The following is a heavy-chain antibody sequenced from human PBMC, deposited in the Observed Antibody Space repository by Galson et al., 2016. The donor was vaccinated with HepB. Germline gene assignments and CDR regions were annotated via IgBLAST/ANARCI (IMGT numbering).Heavy chain of an antibody. Sequence: SETLSLTCAVYGGSFSCASFSCYSWTLVRQPPGKGLEWIGEINLSGSTKYKSSLKNRVSMSVDTSKNQFSLKLSSVTAADTAVYYCARGPRVDETIFRNFYYYGLDVWGQGTTVIVS. D-gene: IGHD1-7*01. CDR2: INLSGST. CDR1: GGSFSCASFSCYS. V-gene: IGHV4-34*01. J-gene: IGHJ6*02. CDR3: ARGPRVDETIFRNFYYYGLDV.